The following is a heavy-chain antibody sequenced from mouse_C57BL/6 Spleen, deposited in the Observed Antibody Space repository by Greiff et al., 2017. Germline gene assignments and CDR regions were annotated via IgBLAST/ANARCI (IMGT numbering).Heavy chain of an antibody. CDR3: ARHGDYGSRYWYFDV. CDR2: ISNLAYSI. Sequence: EVKLMESGGGLVQPGGSLKLSCAASGFTFSDYGMAWVRQAPRKGPEWVAFISNLAYSIYYADTVTGRFTISRENAKNTLYLEMSSLRSEDTDMYYCARHGDYGSRYWYFDVWGTGTTVTVSS. V-gene: IGHV5-15*01. J-gene: IGHJ1*03. CDR1: GFTFSDYG. D-gene: IGHD1-1*01.